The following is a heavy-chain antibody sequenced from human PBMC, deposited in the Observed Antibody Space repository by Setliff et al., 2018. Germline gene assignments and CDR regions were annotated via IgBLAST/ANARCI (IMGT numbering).Heavy chain of an antibody. CDR2: INHSGST. J-gene: IGHJ4*02. CDR1: GGSFSGYY. V-gene: IGHV4-34*01. Sequence: SETLSLTCAVYGGSFSGYYWSWIRQPPGKGLEWIGEINHSGSTNYNPSLKSRVTISVDTSKNQFSLKLSSVTAADTAVYYCSRSFSRREKFLLDYWGQGALVTVSS. CDR3: SRSFSRREKFLLDY.